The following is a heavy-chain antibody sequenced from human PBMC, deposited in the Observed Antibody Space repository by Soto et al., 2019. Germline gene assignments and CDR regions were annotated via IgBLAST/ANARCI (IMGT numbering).Heavy chain of an antibody. CDR3: AKQDSSGYYPLFDY. J-gene: IGHJ4*02. CDR2: ISYDGSNK. CDR1: GFTFSSYG. V-gene: IGHV3-30*18. D-gene: IGHD3-22*01. Sequence: SLRLSCAASGFTFSSYGMHWVRQAPGKGLEWVAVISYDGSNKYYADSVKGRFTISRDNSKNTLYLQMNSLRAEDTAVYYCAKQDSSGYYPLFDYWGQGTLVTVSS.